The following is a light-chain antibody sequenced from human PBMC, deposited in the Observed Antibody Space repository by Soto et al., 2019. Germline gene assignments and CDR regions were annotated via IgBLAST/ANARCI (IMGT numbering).Light chain of an antibody. J-gene: IGLJ1*01. CDR1: SSDVGSYNL. CDR2: EGS. CDR3: CPYAGSSFYV. Sequence: QSVLTQPASVSGSPGQSITISCTGTSSDVGSYNLVSWYQQHPGKAPKLMIYEGSKRPSGVSNRFSGSKSGNTASLTISGLQAEDEADYYCCPYAGSSFYVFGTGTKVTVL. V-gene: IGLV2-23*01.